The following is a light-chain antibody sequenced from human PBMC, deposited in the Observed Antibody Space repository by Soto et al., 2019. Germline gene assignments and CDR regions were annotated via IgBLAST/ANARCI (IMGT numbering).Light chain of an antibody. V-gene: IGKV1-5*01. CDR1: QNIKTW. J-gene: IGKJ1*01. CDR3: QQYNSYSPL. Sequence: DLPMTQSPSTLSASVGDTVTITCRASQNIKTWLAWHQQKPGKAPKLLIFDASTLESGVPSRFSGSGSGTDFTLTINSLQPDDFATYYCQQYNSYSPLFGQGTKVEIK. CDR2: DAS.